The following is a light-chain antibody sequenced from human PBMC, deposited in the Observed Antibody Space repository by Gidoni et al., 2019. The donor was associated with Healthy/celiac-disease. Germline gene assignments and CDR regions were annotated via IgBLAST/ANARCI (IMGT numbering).Light chain of an antibody. V-gene: IGLV2-14*01. J-gene: IGLJ3*02. CDR1: SSDVGGYNY. CDR2: EVS. Sequence: SALTQPAPVPGPPGQSITISCTGTSSDVGGYNYVSWYQQHPGKAPKLMIYEVSNRPSGVSNRFSGSKSGNTASLTISGLQAEDEADYYCSSYTSSSTLVFGGGTKLTVL. CDR3: SSYTSSSTLV.